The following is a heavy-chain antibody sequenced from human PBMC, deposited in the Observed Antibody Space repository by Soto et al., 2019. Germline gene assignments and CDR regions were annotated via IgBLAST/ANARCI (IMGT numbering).Heavy chain of an antibody. V-gene: IGHV3-74*01. Sequence: EVQLVESGGGLVQPGESLRLSCAASGFTFSYYWMHWVRQAPGKGLVWVSRIHSDGSSTTYADSVKGRFSISRDNARNTVYLKRNSIRAEDTAVYYCARGDRGAFDLWGQGTALTVSS. D-gene: IGHD3-16*01. CDR3: ARGDRGAFDL. CDR1: GFTFSYYW. J-gene: IGHJ3*01. CDR2: IHSDGSST.